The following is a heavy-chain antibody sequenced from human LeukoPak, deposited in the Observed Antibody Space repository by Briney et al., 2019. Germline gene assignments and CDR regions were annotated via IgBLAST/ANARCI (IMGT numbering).Heavy chain of an antibody. CDR3: ARYGPSGYYYDSSGYTNAFDY. V-gene: IGHV1-18*01. Sequence: GASVKVSCKASGYTFTSYGISWVRQAPGQGLEWMGWISAYNGNTNYAQKLQGRVTMTTDTSTSTAYMELRSLRSDNTAVYYCARYGPSGYYYDSSGYTNAFDYWGQGTLVTVSS. CDR1: GYTFTSYG. J-gene: IGHJ4*02. D-gene: IGHD3-22*01. CDR2: ISAYNGNT.